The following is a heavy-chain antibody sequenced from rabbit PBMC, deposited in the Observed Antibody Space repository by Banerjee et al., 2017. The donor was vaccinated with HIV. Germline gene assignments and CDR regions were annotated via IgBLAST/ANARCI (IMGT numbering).Heavy chain of an antibody. CDR3: ARNYAGYAGAGYAMWANL. CDR2: IYGGSSGST. V-gene: IGHV1S40*01. CDR1: GFSFSSSYW. J-gene: IGHJ4*01. Sequence: QSLEESGGDLVKPGASLTLTCTASGFSFSSSYWICWVRQAPGKGLEWIACIYGGSSGSTYYASWAKGRFTISKTSSTTVTLQMTSLTAADTATYFCARNYAGYAGAGYAMWANLRGPGTLVTVS. D-gene: IGHD4-2*01.